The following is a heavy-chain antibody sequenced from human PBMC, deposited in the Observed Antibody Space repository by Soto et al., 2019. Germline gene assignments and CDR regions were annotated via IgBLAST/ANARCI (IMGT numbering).Heavy chain of an antibody. CDR2: IFSTRST. J-gene: IGHJ4*01. V-gene: IGHV4-59*01. Sequence: SETQSLLCTASCGSISSYYWSWIRQPPGKRLECIVHIFSTRSTHYHASLNSRVTISLGRSENQLSLSLTAVTATDTAVYYCSRNPQGPVVFDLWGPGTLVTVSS. CDR1: CGSISSYY. D-gene: IGHD2-15*01. CDR3: SRNPQGPVVFDL.